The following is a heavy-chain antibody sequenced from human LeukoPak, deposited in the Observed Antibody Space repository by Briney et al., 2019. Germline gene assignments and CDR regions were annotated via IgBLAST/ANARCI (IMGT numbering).Heavy chain of an antibody. CDR1: GFTLSSYW. J-gene: IGHJ4*02. V-gene: IGHV3-74*01. Sequence: GGSLRLSCAASGFTLSSYWMHWVRRVPGKGLVWLSFINNDGSDTSYADSVKGRFTISRDNAKNTLYLQMNSLRAEDTAVYFCARDGPGPDYWGQGTLVTVS. CDR3: ARDGPGPDY. CDR2: INNDGSDT.